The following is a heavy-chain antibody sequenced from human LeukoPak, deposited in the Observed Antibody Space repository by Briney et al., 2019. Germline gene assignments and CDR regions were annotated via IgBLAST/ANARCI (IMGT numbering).Heavy chain of an antibody. CDR2: ISGSGDST. Sequence: GGSLRLSCAASGFTFNSYAMTWVRQAPAKGLEWVSAISGSGDSTYYADSVRGRFTISRDNSKNTLYLQMNSLRAEDTAVYYCSKGRTVTGTLALDYWGQGTLVTVSS. CDR1: GFTFNSYA. D-gene: IGHD6-19*01. CDR3: SKGRTVTGTLALDY. V-gene: IGHV3-23*01. J-gene: IGHJ4*02.